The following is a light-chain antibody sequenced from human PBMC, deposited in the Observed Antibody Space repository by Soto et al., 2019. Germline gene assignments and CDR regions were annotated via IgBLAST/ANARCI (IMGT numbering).Light chain of an antibody. V-gene: IGKV3-20*01. CDR3: HRHGYT. J-gene: IGKJ2*01. CDR2: GAS. Sequence: EIXXTQSPGTLSLSPGERATLSCRASQSVSSSYLAWYQHKPGHAPRLLSYGASSRATGIPDRFSGSGSGTDFTLTISRLEPEDFAVYYCHRHGYTFGQGTKLEIK. CDR1: QSVSSSY.